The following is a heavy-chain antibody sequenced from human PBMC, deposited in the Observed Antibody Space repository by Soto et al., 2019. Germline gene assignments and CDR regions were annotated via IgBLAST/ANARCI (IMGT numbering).Heavy chain of an antibody. CDR1: GGSVSSGSYY. CDR3: ARDIVLTSGMDV. CDR2: IYYSGST. J-gene: IGHJ6*02. D-gene: IGHD2-8*01. V-gene: IGHV4-61*01. Sequence: RSLTCTVSGGSVSSGSYYWSWIRQPPGKGLEWIGYIYYSGSTNYNPSLKSRVTISVDTSKNQFSLKLSSVTAADTAVYYCARDIVLTSGMDVWGQGTTVTVS.